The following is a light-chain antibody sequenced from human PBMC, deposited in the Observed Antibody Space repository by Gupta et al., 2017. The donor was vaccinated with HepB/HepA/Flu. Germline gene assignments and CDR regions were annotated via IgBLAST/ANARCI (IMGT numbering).Light chain of an antibody. CDR2: GAS. CDR3: QKENSAPWT. Sequence: DIQMTQSPSSLSASVGDRVTITCRASQGISTYLAWYQQKPGKVPKVLIYGASTRFSGSGSGTDFTLTISSLQPEDVATYYCQKENSAPWTFGQGTKVEIK. V-gene: IGKV1-27*01. J-gene: IGKJ1*01. CDR1: QGISTY.